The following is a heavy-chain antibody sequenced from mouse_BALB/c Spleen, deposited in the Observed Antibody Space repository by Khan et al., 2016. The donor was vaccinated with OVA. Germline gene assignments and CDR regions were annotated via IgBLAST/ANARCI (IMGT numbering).Heavy chain of an antibody. V-gene: IGHV1S137*01. Sequence: QVQLQQSGAELVRPGVSVKISCKASDYTFTDYAMHWVKQRHAKSLEWIGVISTNYGDADYNQKFQGKASMTVDRSSSTVYMELARLTSDDSAIYYCVRGGKFAYWGQGTLVTVSA. D-gene: IGHD1-1*02. CDR2: ISTNYGDA. J-gene: IGHJ3*01. CDR1: DYTFTDYA. CDR3: VRGGKFAY.